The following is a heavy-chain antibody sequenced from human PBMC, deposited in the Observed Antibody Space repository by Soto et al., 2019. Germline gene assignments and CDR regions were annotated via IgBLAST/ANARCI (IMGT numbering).Heavy chain of an antibody. CDR3: TRHGSGWSVAHY. V-gene: IGHV5-51*01. Sequence: PGESLKISCKASGYSFTSYWIGWVRQTPWKGLEWMGIIYPGDSDTRYSPSFQGQVTISADKSISTAYLQWSSLKASDSAMYYCTRHGSGWSVAHYWXQGTLVTVSS. CDR1: GYSFTSYW. J-gene: IGHJ4*02. D-gene: IGHD6-19*01. CDR2: IYPGDSDT.